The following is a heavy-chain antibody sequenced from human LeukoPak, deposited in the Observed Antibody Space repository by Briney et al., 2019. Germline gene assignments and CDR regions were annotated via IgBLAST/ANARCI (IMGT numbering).Heavy chain of an antibody. CDR3: ARGRSYGFDFDS. CDR2: KYYSGST. J-gene: IGHJ4*02. CDR1: GVSINTCCYY. Sequence: SETLSLTCDVSGVSINTCCYYWTWIRQPPGKGLEWIGYKYYSGSTRYNSSLRSRPTISLDSSKNQFSLRLTSVTAADTAVYYCARGRSYGFDFDSWGPGTLVIVSS. V-gene: IGHV4-61*01. D-gene: IGHD5-18*01.